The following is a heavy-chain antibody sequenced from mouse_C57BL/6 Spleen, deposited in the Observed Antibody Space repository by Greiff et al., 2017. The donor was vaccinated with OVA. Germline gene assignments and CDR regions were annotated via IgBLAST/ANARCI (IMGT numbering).Heavy chain of an antibody. D-gene: IGHD1-1*01. CDR1: GFTFSDYY. J-gene: IGHJ4*01. CDR2: INYDGSST. CDR3: ARDHYYGSSYPYYAMDY. V-gene: IGHV5-16*01. Sequence: EVKLVESEGGLVQPGSSMKLSCTASGFTFSDYYMAWVRQVPEKGLEWVANINYDGSSTYYLDSLKSRFIISRDNAKNILYLQMSSLKSEDTATYYCARDHYYGSSYPYYAMDYWGQGTSVTVSS.